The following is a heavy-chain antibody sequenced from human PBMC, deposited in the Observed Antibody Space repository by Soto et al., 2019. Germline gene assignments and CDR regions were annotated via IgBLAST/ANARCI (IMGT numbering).Heavy chain of an antibody. CDR2: ISGSGGST. CDR3: ANRTNSWGFDE. J-gene: IGHJ4*02. CDR1: GFTFSSYA. V-gene: IGHV3-23*01. D-gene: IGHD6-13*01. Sequence: EVQLLESGGGLVQPGGSLRLSCAASGFTFSSYAMSWVRQAPGKGLEWVSIISGSGGSTYYADSVKGRFTISRDNSKKTLYLQMNSLRAGDTAVYSCANRTNSWGFDEWGQGTLVTVSS.